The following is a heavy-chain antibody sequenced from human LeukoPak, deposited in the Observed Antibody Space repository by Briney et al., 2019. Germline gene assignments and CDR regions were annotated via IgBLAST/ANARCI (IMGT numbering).Heavy chain of an antibody. V-gene: IGHV4-30-2*01. D-gene: IGHD1-26*01. CDR1: GGSISSGGYY. CDR3: AKRGSSGSVGKDNY. Sequence: PSETLSLTCTVSGGSISSGGYYWSWIRQPPGKGLEWIGYIYHSGSTYYNPSLKSRVTISVDRSKNQFSLKLSSVTAADTAVYYCAKRGSSGSVGKDNYWGQGTLVTVSS. J-gene: IGHJ4*02. CDR2: IYHSGST.